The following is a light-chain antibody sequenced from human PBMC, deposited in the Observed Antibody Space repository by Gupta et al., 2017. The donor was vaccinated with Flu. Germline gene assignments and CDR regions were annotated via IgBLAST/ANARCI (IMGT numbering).Light chain of an antibody. J-gene: IGKJ1*01. CDR3: QQYNNWPRT. Sequence: EIVMTQSPATLSVSPGERATLSCRASQSVSSNLAWYQQKPGQAPRLLIYGASTRATGIPARISGSGSETEFTLTISSLQSEDFGVYHCQQYNNWPRTFGQGTKVE. CDR1: QSVSSN. V-gene: IGKV3-15*01. CDR2: GAS.